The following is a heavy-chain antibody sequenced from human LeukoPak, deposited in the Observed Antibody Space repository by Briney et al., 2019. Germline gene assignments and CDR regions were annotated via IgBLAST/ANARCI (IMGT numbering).Heavy chain of an antibody. V-gene: IGHV4-59*08. J-gene: IGHJ4*02. Sequence: SETLSLTCTVSGVSISSYYWSWLRQPPGKGLEWSGYIYYSGSTNYNPSLKSRVTISVDTSKNQFSLKLSSVTAADTAVYYCARHSDCSGGSCPIEFDYWGQGTLVTVSS. CDR1: GVSISSYY. CDR3: ARHSDCSGGSCPIEFDY. CDR2: IYYSGST. D-gene: IGHD2-15*01.